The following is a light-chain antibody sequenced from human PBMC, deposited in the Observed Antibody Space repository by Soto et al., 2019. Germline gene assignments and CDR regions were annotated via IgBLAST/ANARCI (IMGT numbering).Light chain of an antibody. Sequence: EIVMTQSPATLSVSPGERATLSCRASQSVGSRLAWYQQKPGQAPRLLIYGASTRATSIPARFSGSGSGTEFTLTISSLQSEDFAVYYCQQYNDRPLTFGXGAKV. CDR2: GAS. J-gene: IGKJ4*01. V-gene: IGKV3-15*01. CDR1: QSVGSR. CDR3: QQYNDRPLT.